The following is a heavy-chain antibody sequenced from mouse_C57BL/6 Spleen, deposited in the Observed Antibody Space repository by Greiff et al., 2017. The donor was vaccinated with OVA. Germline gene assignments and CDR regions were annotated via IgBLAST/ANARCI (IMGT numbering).Heavy chain of an antibody. CDR3: ARGGVYYGNYAGY. CDR1: GYTFTDYY. CDR2: IYPGSGNT. J-gene: IGHJ2*01. Sequence: QVQLKESGAELVRPGASVKLSCKASGYTFTDYYINWVKQRPGQGLEWIARIYPGSGNTYYNEKFKGKATLTAEKSSSTAYMQLSSLTSEDSAVYFCARGGVYYGNYAGYWGQGTTLTVSS. V-gene: IGHV1-76*01. D-gene: IGHD2-1*01.